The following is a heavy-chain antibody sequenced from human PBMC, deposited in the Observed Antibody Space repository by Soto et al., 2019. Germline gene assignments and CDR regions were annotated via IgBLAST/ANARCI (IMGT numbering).Heavy chain of an antibody. CDR3: ARGYYYDSSGYPEFGWFDP. D-gene: IGHD3-22*01. Sequence: VKVSCKASGYTCTGYYMHWVRQAPGQELERMGWINPNSGGTNYAQKFQGWVTMTRDTSISTAYMELSRLRSDDTAVYYCARGYYYDSSGYPEFGWFDPWGQGTLVTVSS. CDR2: INPNSGGT. CDR1: GYTCTGYY. V-gene: IGHV1-2*04. J-gene: IGHJ5*02.